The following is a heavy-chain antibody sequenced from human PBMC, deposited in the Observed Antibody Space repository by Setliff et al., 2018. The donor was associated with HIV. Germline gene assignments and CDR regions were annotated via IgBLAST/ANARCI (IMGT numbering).Heavy chain of an antibody. CDR1: GYTFIAYY. Sequence: ASVKVSCKASGYTFIAYYIHWVRQAPGKGLEWMGCIDTNTGGTNYAYRFQGRVTLTRDTSITTAYMELTRMKSDDTAVYYCARGPAPREPTATRYFDYWGQGDLVTVSS. D-gene: IGHD2-2*01. J-gene: IGHJ4*02. CDR2: IDTNTGGT. V-gene: IGHV1-2*07. CDR3: ARGPAPREPTATRYFDY.